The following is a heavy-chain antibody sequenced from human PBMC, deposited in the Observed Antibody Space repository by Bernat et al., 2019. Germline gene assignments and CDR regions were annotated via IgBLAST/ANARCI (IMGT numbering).Heavy chain of an antibody. J-gene: IGHJ3*02. D-gene: IGHD3-16*01. CDR3: AGGAGRVVSFAI. V-gene: IGHV3-33*01. Sequence: GQVVESGGGRGQPGRSLRLPCAASGFTFSSYGMHWVRQAPGKGLGGVAVIWYVGSNKYYADSVEGRFTISRDKSKNTLYLQMNMLRAEDTAVYYCAGGAGRVVSFAIWGQGTMVTVSS. CDR1: GFTFSSYG. CDR2: IWYVGSNK.